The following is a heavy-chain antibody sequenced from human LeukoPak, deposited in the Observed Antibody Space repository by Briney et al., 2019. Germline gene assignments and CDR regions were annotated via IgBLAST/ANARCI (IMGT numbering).Heavy chain of an antibody. V-gene: IGHV1-69*05. CDR1: GDTFDSYN. Sequence: SVKVSCKSSGDTFDSYNINWVRQAPGQGLEWMGRIIPMFGTTDFAQKFQGRITITTDESTSTGYMELTSLTSEDTAVYYCARVFTISSGWYRSFDYWGQGTLVTVSS. J-gene: IGHJ4*02. D-gene: IGHD6-19*01. CDR2: IIPMFGTT. CDR3: ARVFTISSGWYRSFDY.